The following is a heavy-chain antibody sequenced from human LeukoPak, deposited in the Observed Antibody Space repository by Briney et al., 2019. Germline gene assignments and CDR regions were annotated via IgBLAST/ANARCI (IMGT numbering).Heavy chain of an antibody. CDR3: AKEIWPTVTTPGHTHFDY. Sequence: GGSLRLSCAASGFTFSTYAMHWVRQAPGKGLEWVAVISSDGNTQYYADFVQGRFTISRDNFKNTLYLQMNSLRAEDTAVYYCAKEIWPTVTTPGHTHFDYWGQGTLVTVSS. CDR2: ISSDGNTQ. V-gene: IGHV3-30*04. D-gene: IGHD4-17*01. CDR1: GFTFSTYA. J-gene: IGHJ4*02.